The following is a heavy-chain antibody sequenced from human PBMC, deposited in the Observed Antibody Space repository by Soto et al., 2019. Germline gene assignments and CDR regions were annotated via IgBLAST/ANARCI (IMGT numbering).Heavy chain of an antibody. Sequence: TSETLSLTCTVSGGSISTGDYYWSWIRQPPGKGLEWIEYIYYSGSTYYNPSLKSRVTISVDTSKNQFSLKLSSVTAADTAVYYCARARKYCSSTSCYYFDYWGQGTLVTVSS. CDR2: IYYSGST. CDR1: GGSISTGDYY. V-gene: IGHV4-30-4*01. D-gene: IGHD2-2*01. CDR3: ARARKYCSSTSCYYFDY. J-gene: IGHJ4*02.